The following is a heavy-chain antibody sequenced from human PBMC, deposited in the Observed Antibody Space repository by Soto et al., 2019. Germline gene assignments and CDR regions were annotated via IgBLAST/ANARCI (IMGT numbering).Heavy chain of an antibody. V-gene: IGHV1-46*01. CDR3: EGDVIGHDNYETFGYYFYH. CDR1: GYSFTNFH. CDR2: IDPSGGIT. Sequence: QVQLSQFGAEVKKPGASVKVSCKASGYSFTNFHIHWVRQAPGQGLEWMGMIDPSGGITRHAQRLQGRITMTRDASTSIVYMELRSLTSDDTAVYYCEGDVIGHDNYETFGYYFYHLGQGDLGTVSS. J-gene: IGHJ4*02. D-gene: IGHD3-22*01.